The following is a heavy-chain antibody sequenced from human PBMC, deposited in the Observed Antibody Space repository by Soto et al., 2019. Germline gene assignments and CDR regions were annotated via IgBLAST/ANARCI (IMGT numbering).Heavy chain of an antibody. J-gene: IGHJ6*02. Sequence: LRLSCAASGFTFSTYGMHWVRQSPGKGLEWVGIIWYDGSNKYYADSVKGRFTISRDNSKNTLYLQMNSLRAEDTAVYYCARRDRYYGSGVYGMDVWGQGTTVTVSS. D-gene: IGHD3-10*01. CDR3: ARRDRYYGSGVYGMDV. V-gene: IGHV3-33*01. CDR1: GFTFSTYG. CDR2: IWYDGSNK.